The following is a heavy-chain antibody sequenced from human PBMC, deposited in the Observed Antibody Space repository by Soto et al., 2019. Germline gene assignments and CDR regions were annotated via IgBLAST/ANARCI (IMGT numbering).Heavy chain of an antibody. CDR1: GYTFTTYG. J-gene: IGHJ4*02. CDR3: ARDRGSGWFVY. D-gene: IGHD6-19*01. V-gene: IGHV1-18*01. CDR2: ISANNGNT. Sequence: QVPLVQSGAEVRKPGASVKVSCKASGYTFTTYGISWVRQAPGQGLEWMGWISANNGNTNYAQKLQGRVTMTTDTSTNTAYMDLRSLRSDDTAVYYCARDRGSGWFVYWGQGTLVTVSS.